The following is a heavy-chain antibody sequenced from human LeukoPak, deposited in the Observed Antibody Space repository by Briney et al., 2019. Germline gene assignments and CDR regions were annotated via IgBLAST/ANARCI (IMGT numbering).Heavy chain of an antibody. CDR2: INHSGST. V-gene: IGHV4-34*01. CDR1: GGSFSGYY. J-gene: IGHJ4*02. D-gene: IGHD6-19*01. CDR3: SSNKRAVAGSMPAY. Sequence: PSETLSLTCAVYGGSFSGYYWSWIRQPPGKGLEWIGEINHSGSTNYNPSLKSRVTISVDTSKNQFSLKLSSVTAADTAVYYCSSNKRAVAGSMPAYWGQGTLVTLSS.